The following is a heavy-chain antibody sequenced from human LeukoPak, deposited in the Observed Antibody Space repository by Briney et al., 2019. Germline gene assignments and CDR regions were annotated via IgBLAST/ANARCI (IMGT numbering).Heavy chain of an antibody. D-gene: IGHD5-12*01. CDR3: AKALSARVVWWLRTVDY. V-gene: IGHV3-74*01. CDR2: INSDGRST. CDR1: GFTFSSYW. J-gene: IGHJ4*02. Sequence: GGSLRLSWAAAGFTFSSYWMHWVRQAPGKGLVWVSRINSDGRSTSYADSGEGRVTISRDNSKNTLYLQMNSLRAEDTAVYYCAKALSARVVWWLRTVDYWGQGTLVTVSS.